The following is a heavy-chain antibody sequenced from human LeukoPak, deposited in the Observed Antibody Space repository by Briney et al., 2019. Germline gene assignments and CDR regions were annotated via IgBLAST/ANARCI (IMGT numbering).Heavy chain of an antibody. J-gene: IGHJ4*02. CDR3: ARGGGNSWYTFDY. Sequence: GEALKISCKGSGYSFTSYWIGWVRQMPGEGLEWMGIIYPRGSDTRYTPSFQGQVTISADKYISTAYLPWSSLKAPDTAMYYCARGGGNSWYTFDYWGQGTLVTVSS. V-gene: IGHV5-51*01. CDR1: GYSFTSYW. CDR2: IYPRGSDT. D-gene: IGHD6-13*01.